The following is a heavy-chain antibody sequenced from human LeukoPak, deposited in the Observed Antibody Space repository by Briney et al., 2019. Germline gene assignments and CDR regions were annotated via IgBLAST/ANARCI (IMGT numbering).Heavy chain of an antibody. J-gene: IGHJ4*02. CDR2: ISGSGGST. Sequence: PGGSLRLSCAASGFTFSSYAMSWVRQAPGKGLEWVSAISGSGGSTYYADSVKGRFTISIDNSKNTLYLQMNSLRAEDTAIYYCAKDGLEWFGELKDYWGQGTLVTVSS. CDR1: GFTFSSYA. D-gene: IGHD3-10*01. CDR3: AKDGLEWFGELKDY. V-gene: IGHV3-23*01.